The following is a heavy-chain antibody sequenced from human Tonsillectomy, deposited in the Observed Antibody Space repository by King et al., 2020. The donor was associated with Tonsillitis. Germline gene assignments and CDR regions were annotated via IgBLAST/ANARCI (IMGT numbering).Heavy chain of an antibody. J-gene: IGHJ6*03. CDR1: EFAFSDYT. D-gene: IGHD5-18*01. V-gene: IGHV3-21*01. Sequence: VQLVESGGGLVKPGGSLRLSCAASEFAFSDYTMNWVPQAPGKGLGWVQSISSGSTNIYYADPIKGHFTISRDNAKKSLFLQMNSRRDEDTAVYYWWGFTGPQIQTHLGSYYYPYIGVWGKGTTVTVSS. CDR3: WGFTGPQIQTHLGSYYYPYIGV. CDR2: ISSGSTNI.